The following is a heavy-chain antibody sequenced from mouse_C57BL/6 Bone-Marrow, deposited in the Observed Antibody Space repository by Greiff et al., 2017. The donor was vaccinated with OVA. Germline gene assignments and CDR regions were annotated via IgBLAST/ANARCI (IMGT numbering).Heavy chain of an antibody. D-gene: IGHD1-1*01. CDR2: SRNKANDYTT. J-gene: IGHJ2*01. CDR3: ARDVITTVVRYFDY. CDR1: GFTFSDFY. Sequence: DVKLVESGGGLVQSGRSLRLSCATSGFTFSDFYMEWVRQAPGKGLEWIAASRNKANDYTTEYSASVKGRFIVSRDTSQSILYLQMNALRAEDTAIYYCARDVITTVVRYFDYWGQGTTLTVSS. V-gene: IGHV7-1*01.